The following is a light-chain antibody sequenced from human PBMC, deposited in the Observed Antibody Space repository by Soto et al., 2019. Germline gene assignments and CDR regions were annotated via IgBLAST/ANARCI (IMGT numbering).Light chain of an antibody. CDR3: QQRSNWPPTWT. CDR1: QSVSTS. V-gene: IGKV3-11*01. CDR2: DAS. Sequence: DIVLTQSPATLSLSPGERATLSCRASQSVSTSLAWYQQKPGLAPRLLIYDASNRATGIPARFSGSGSGTDFTLTISSLEPEDFAVYYCQQRSNWPPTWTFGQGTKV. J-gene: IGKJ1*01.